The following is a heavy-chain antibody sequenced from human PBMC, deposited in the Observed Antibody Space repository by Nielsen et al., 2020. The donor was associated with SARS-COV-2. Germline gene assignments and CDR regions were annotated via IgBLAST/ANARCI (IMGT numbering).Heavy chain of an antibody. Sequence: GGSLRLSCAASGFTFSSYGMHWVRQAPGKGLEWVAVIWCDGSNKYYADSVKGRFTISRDNSKNTLYLQMNSLRAEDTAVYYCARAPVDIVVVPAALIKVYYYYGMDVWGQGTTVTVSS. CDR1: GFTFSSYG. V-gene: IGHV3-33*01. J-gene: IGHJ6*02. CDR2: IWCDGSNK. CDR3: ARAPVDIVVVPAALIKVYYYYGMDV. D-gene: IGHD2-2*03.